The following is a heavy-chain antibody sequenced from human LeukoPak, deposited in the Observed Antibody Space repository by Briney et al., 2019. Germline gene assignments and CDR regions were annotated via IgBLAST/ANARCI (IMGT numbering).Heavy chain of an antibody. CDR2: TSYDGSDK. CDR3: ARVGTVTHYYYYYGMDV. CDR1: GFTFSSYA. J-gene: IGHJ6*02. Sequence: GGSLRLSCAASGFTFSSYAMHWVRQAPGKGLEWVAVTSYDGSDKYYADSVKGRFTISRDNSKNTTYLQMNSLRAEDTAVYYCARVGTVTHYYYYYGMDVWGQGSTVTVSS. D-gene: IGHD4-17*01. V-gene: IGHV3-30*04.